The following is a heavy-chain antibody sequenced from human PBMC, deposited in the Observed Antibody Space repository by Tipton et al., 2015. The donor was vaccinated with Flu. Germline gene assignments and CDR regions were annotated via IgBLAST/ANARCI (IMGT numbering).Heavy chain of an antibody. V-gene: IGHV3-9*01. CDR2: INWNSGTR. J-gene: IGHJ4*02. CDR3: ARIAVGAGGGY. D-gene: IGHD1-26*01. Sequence: SLRLSCAASGFTFDDYAMHWVRQAPGKGLEWVSSINWNSGTRHYADSVTGRFTVSRDNAKILLYLQMDSLRDEDTAVYYCARIAVGAGGGYWGQGSLVTVSS. CDR1: GFTFDDYA.